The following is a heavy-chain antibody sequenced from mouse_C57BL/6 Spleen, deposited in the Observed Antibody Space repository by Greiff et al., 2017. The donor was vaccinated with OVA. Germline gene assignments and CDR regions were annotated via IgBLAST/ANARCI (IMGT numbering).Heavy chain of an antibody. V-gene: IGHV1-52*01. J-gene: IGHJ4*01. Sequence: QVQLQQPGAELVRPGSSVKLSCKASGYTFTSYWMHWVKQRPIQGLEWIGNIDPSDSETHYNQKFKDKATLTVDKSSSTAYMQLSSLTSEDSAVYYCARKGGSSGYSYYAMDYWGQGTSVTVSS. CDR1: GYTFTSYW. D-gene: IGHD3-2*02. CDR2: IDPSDSET. CDR3: ARKGGSSGYSYYAMDY.